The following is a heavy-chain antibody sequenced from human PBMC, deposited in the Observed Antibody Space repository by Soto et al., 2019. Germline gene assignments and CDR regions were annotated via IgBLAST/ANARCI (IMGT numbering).Heavy chain of an antibody. CDR2: INHSGST. CDR3: AIGLYYYDSSGYDVDY. CDR1: VGSFSGYY. Sequence: SETLSLTCAVYVGSFSGYYWSWIRQPPGKGLEWIGEINHSGSTNYNPSLKSRVAISVDTSKNQFSLKLSSVTAADTAVYYCAIGLYYYDSSGYDVDYWGQGTLVTVSS. V-gene: IGHV4-34*01. J-gene: IGHJ4*02. D-gene: IGHD3-22*01.